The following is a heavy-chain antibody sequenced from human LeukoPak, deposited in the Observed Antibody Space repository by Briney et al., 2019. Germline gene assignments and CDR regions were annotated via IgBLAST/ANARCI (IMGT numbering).Heavy chain of an antibody. CDR3: ARLGRDFWSGYYTPFDY. V-gene: IGHV5-51*01. CDR1: GYKFTNYW. Sequence: GESLKISCEGSGYKFTNYWIGWVRQMPGKGLEWMGIIYPGDSDTRYSPFFQGLVTISADKSISTAYLQWSSLKASDTAMYYCARLGRDFWSGYYTPFDYWGQGTLVTVSS. D-gene: IGHD3-3*01. CDR2: IYPGDSDT. J-gene: IGHJ4*02.